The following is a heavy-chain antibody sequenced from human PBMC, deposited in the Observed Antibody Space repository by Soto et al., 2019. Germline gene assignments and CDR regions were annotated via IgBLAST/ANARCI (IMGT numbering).Heavy chain of an antibody. CDR1: GFTFRSLP. J-gene: IGHJ4*02. CDR2: ISGGGDIT. V-gene: IGHV3-23*01. Sequence: PGGSLRLSCAASGFTFRSLPMSWVRQAPGKGLEWVSAISGGGDITYYADSVRGRFTISRDNSKNTLYLQMNSLRAEDTAVYYCAKPVSAIGFGEGYWGQGTQVTVSS. CDR3: AKPVSAIGFGEGY. D-gene: IGHD2-21*02.